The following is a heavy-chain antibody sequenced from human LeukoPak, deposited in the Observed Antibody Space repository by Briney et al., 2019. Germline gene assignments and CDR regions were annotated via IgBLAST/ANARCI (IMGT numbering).Heavy chain of an antibody. J-gene: IGHJ3*02. CDR1: GGSISSYY. CDR3: ARENRGLGAFDI. D-gene: IGHD3-10*01. V-gene: IGHV4-59*01. CDR2: IHYSGST. Sequence: PSETLSLTCTVSGGSISSYYWSWIRQPPGKGLEWIGNIHYSGSTNYNPSLKSRVTISVDTSKNQFSLKLSSVTAADTAVYYCARENRGLGAFDIWGQGTMVTVSS.